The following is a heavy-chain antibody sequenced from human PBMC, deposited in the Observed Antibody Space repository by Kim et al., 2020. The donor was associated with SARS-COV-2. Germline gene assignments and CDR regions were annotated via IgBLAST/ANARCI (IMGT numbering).Heavy chain of an antibody. CDR3: ARFGGNKFGESDTPARGDYYYYGMDV. J-gene: IGHJ6*02. Sequence: GESLKISCKGSGYSFTSYWIGWVRQMPGKGLEWMGIIYPGDSDTRYSPSFQGQVTISADKSISTAYLQWSSLKASDTAMYYCARFGGNKFGESDTPARGDYYYYGMDVWGQGTTVTVSS. D-gene: IGHD3-10*01. CDR1: GYSFTSYW. V-gene: IGHV5-51*01. CDR2: IYPGDSDT.